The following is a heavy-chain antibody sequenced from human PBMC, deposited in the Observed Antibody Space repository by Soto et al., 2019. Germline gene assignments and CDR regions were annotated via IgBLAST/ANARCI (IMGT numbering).Heavy chain of an antibody. J-gene: IGHJ5*02. CDR1: GDSVSSNSAA. CDR2: TYYRSKWYN. Sequence: SQTLSLTCAISGDSVSSNSAAWNWIRQSPSRGLEWLGRTYYRSKWYNDYAVSVKSRITINPDTSKNQFSLQLNSVTPEDTAVYYCAREAVIGQNAGTTTTWFDPWGQGTLVTVSS. V-gene: IGHV6-1*01. D-gene: IGHD1-7*01. CDR3: AREAVIGQNAGTTTTWFDP.